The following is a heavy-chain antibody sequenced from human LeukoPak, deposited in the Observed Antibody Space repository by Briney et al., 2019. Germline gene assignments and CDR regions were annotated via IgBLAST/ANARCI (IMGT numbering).Heavy chain of an antibody. V-gene: IGHV3-23*01. CDR2: ISGSGGST. Sequence: PGGSLRLPCAASGFTFSSYAMIWVRQAPGKGLEWVSGISGSGGSTYYADSVKGRFTISRDNSNSTLYLQMNSLRAEDTAVYFCAKDLPAVAYLHGAFVIWGQGTMVTVSS. CDR3: AKDLPAVAYLHGAFVI. CDR1: GFTFSSYA. J-gene: IGHJ3*02. D-gene: IGHD6-19*01.